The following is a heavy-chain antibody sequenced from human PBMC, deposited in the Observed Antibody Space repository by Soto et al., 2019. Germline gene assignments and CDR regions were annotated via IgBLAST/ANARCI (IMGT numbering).Heavy chain of an antibody. D-gene: IGHD3-22*01. Sequence: GESQNISCKVSGYSFTNYFLGWERQMTGKGLEWMGIIYPGDSDTRYSPSFQGQVTISADKSISTAYLQWSSLKASDTAMYYCARTYDRSAVAPYDRWGQGTMVTVS. CDR1: GYSFTNYF. CDR2: IYPGDSDT. J-gene: IGHJ3*01. V-gene: IGHV5-51*01. CDR3: ARTYDRSAVAPYDR.